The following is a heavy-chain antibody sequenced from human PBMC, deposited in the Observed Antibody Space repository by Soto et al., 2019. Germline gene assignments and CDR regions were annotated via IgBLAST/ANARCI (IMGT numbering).Heavy chain of an antibody. V-gene: IGHV1-2*04. J-gene: IGHJ6*02. CDR2: INPNSGGT. CDR3: ARVKMVRGGTQWLAYYYYGMDV. Sequence: GASVKVSCKASGYTFTGYYMHWVRQAPGQGLEWMGWINPNSGGTNYAQKFQGWVTMTRDTSISTAYMELSRLRSDDTAVYYCARVKMVRGGTQWLAYYYYGMDVWGQGTTVTVSS. CDR1: GYTFTGYY. D-gene: IGHD3-10*01.